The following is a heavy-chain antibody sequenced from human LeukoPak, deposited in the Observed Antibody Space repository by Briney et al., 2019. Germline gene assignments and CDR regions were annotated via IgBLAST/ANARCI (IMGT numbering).Heavy chain of an antibody. CDR3: AREPRGYCSGGSCWYY. CDR2: LDPSDSYT. D-gene: IGHD2-15*01. J-gene: IGHJ4*02. V-gene: IGHV5-10-1*01. Sequence: GESLRISCEGSGYSFTSYWITWVRQMPGKGLEWMGRLDPSDSYTNYSPSFQGHVTISADKSISTAYLQWSSLKASDSAIYYCAREPRGYCSGGSCWYYWGQGTLVTVSS. CDR1: GYSFTSYW.